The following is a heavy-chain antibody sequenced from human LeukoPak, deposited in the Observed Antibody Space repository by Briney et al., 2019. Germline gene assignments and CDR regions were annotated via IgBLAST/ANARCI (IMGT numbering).Heavy chain of an antibody. CDR2: IRYDGSNK. D-gene: IGHD3-22*01. CDR3: AKYYYDSSGYRIADAFDI. Sequence: GGSLRLSCAASGFTFSNYGMHWVRQAPGKGLEWVAFIRYDGSNKYYADSVKGRFTISRDNSKNTLYLQMNSLRAEDTAVYYCAKYYYDSSGYRIADAFDIWGQGTMVTVSS. J-gene: IGHJ3*02. V-gene: IGHV3-30*02. CDR1: GFTFSNYG.